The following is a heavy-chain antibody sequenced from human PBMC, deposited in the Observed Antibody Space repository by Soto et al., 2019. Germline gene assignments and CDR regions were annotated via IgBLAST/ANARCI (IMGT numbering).Heavy chain of an antibody. D-gene: IGHD7-27*01. CDR1: GFTFSNYE. J-gene: IGHJ4*02. Sequence: XGSLVLSYAASGFTFSNYEMNWVRQAPGKGLEWVSYISSSGSTIYYADSVKGRFTISRDNAKSSLFLKVSSLRADDTAIYYCARESLGGEYPLDYWGQGTLVTVYS. CDR3: ARESLGGEYPLDY. V-gene: IGHV3-48*03. CDR2: ISSSGSTI.